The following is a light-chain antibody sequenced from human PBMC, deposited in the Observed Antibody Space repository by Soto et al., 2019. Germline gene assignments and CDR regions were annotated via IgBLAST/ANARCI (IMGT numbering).Light chain of an antibody. J-gene: IGKJ1*01. CDR3: QQYNSSPWT. Sequence: DIQMTQSHSILSASVGDRVAITCRASQSISAWVAWYQQKAGKAPKLLIYQASLLESGVPSRFSGSGSGTEFTLTISSLQTDDLATYYCQQYNSSPWTFGQGTKVEIK. CDR1: QSISAW. CDR2: QAS. V-gene: IGKV1-5*03.